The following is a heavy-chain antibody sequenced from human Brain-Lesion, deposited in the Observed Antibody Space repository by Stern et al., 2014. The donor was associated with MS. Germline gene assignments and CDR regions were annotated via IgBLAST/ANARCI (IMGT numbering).Heavy chain of an antibody. Sequence: QLQLQESGPGLVKPSATLSLTCTVAGGSVSSTSYAWAWLRQPPGKGLEWIGAIYYSGNTYYSPSLKSPPTISLDKSKNPFSLQLRSVTAADTAVYYCAGEEDIRYCSGGSCTGNWFDPWGQGTLVTVSS. V-gene: IGHV4-39*01. CDR1: GGSVSSTSYA. J-gene: IGHJ5*02. CDR2: IYYSGNT. CDR3: AGEEDIRYCSGGSCTGNWFDP. D-gene: IGHD2-15*01.